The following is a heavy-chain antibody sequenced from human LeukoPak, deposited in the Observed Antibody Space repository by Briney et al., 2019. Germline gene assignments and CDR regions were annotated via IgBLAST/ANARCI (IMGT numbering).Heavy chain of an antibody. V-gene: IGHV3-23*01. D-gene: IGHD3-3*01. CDR2: ISGSGGST. CDR1: GFTFSSYA. CDR3: AKMGGGLITIFGVVIPNYFDY. J-gene: IGHJ4*02. Sequence: GGSLRLSCAASGFTFSSYAMHWVRQAPGKGLEWVSAISGSGGSTYYADSVKGRFTISRDNSKSTLYLQMNSLRAEDTAVYYCAKMGGGLITIFGVVIPNYFDYWGQGTLVTVSS.